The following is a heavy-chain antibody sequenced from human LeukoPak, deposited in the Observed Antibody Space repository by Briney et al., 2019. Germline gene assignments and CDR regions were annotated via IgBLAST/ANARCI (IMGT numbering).Heavy chain of an antibody. J-gene: IGHJ5*02. CDR2: IISIFGTA. D-gene: IGHD1-7*01. CDR3: ARDHEGNFWFDP. V-gene: IGHV1-69*05. Sequence: SVKVSCKASGGTFSSYAISWVRQAPGQGLEWMGGIISIFGTANYAQKFQGRVTITTDESTSTAYMELSSLRSEDTAVYYCARDHEGNFWFDPWGQGTLVTVSS. CDR1: GGTFSSYA.